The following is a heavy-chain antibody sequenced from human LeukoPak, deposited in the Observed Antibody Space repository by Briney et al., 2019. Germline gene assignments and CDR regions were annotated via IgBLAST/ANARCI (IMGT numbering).Heavy chain of an antibody. CDR2: IYYSGST. CDR3: ARRLYYDSSGYYYRYFDY. D-gene: IGHD3-22*01. V-gene: IGHV4-39*01. J-gene: IGHJ4*02. Sequence: SETLSLTCTVSGGSISSSSYYWGWIRQPPGKGLEWIGSIYYSGSTYYNPSLKSRVTISVDTSKNQFSLKLSSVTAADTAVYYCARRLYYDSSGYYYRYFDYWGQGTLVTVSS. CDR1: GGSISSSSYY.